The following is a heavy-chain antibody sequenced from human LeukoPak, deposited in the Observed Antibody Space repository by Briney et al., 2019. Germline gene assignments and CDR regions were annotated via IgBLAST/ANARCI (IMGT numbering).Heavy chain of an antibody. CDR1: GFTFTSYA. J-gene: IGHJ2*01. V-gene: IGHV3-30-3*01. CDR3: AREAYSSGNGNFDL. CDR2: ISYDGSNK. D-gene: IGHD6-19*01. Sequence: SCKASGFTFTSYAMHWVRQAPGKGLEWVAVISYDGSNKYYADSVKGRFTISRDNSKNTLYLQMNSLRAEDTAVYYCAREAYSSGNGNFDLWGRGTLVTVSS.